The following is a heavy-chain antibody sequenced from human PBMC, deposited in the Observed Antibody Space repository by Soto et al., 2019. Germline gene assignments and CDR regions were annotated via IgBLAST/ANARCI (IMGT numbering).Heavy chain of an antibody. V-gene: IGHV1-69*13. Sequence: ASVKVSCKASGGTFSTYPISWVRQAPGQGLEWMGGIIPIFGTANYAQKFQGRVTITADESTSTAYMELSSLRSEDTAVYYRARGAGQSGSTGHYWGQGALVTVSS. CDR1: GGTFSTYP. CDR3: ARGAGQSGSTGHY. CDR2: IIPIFGTA. J-gene: IGHJ4*02. D-gene: IGHD4-17*01.